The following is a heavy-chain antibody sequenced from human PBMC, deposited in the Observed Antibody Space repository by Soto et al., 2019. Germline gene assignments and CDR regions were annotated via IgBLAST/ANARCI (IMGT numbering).Heavy chain of an antibody. CDR3: ARASTMIVVAPFDY. CDR2: IYYSGST. D-gene: IGHD3-22*01. Sequence: PSETLSLTCTVSGGSISSGGYYWSWIRQHPGKGLEWIGYIYYSGSTYYNPSLKSRVTISVDTSKNQFSLKLSSVTAADTAVYYCARASTMIVVAPFDYWGQGTLVTVSS. V-gene: IGHV4-31*03. J-gene: IGHJ4*02. CDR1: GGSISSGGYY.